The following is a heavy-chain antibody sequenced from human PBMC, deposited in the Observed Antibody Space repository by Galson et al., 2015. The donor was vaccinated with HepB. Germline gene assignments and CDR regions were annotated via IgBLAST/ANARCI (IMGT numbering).Heavy chain of an antibody. J-gene: IGHJ6*03. CDR2: INPNSGGT. D-gene: IGHD3-9*01. CDR1: GYTFTGYY. V-gene: IGHV1-2*06. CDR3: ARDGRDYDILTGLEYYYYYMDV. Sequence: SVKVSCKASGYTFTGYYMHWVRQAPGQGLEWVGRINPNSGGTNHAQKFQGRVTMTSDTSISTAYMELSRLRSDDTAVYYCARDGRDYDILTGLEYYYYYMDVWGKGTTVTVSS.